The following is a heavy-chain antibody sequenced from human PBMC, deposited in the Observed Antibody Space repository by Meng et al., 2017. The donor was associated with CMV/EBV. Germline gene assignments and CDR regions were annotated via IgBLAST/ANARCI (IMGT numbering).Heavy chain of an antibody. CDR2: NHDSGST. J-gene: IGHJ4*02. V-gene: IGHV4-59*01. CDR3: ERVREGFWSGFSTFDY. Sequence: GSLRLSCTVSGYSISGYYWSWIRQPPGKGLEWIGHNHDSGSTYYNPSLKSRVTISVDTSKNQFSLQLSSVTAADTAVYYCERVREGFWSGFSTFDYWGQGTLVTVSS. CDR1: GYSISGYY. D-gene: IGHD3-3*01.